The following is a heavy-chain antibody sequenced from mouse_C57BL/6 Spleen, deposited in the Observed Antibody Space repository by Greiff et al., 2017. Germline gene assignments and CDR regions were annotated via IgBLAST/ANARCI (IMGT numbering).Heavy chain of an antibody. CDR1: GYTFTSYW. Sequence: VQLQQPGAELVKPGASVKLSCTASGYTFTSYWMHWVKQRPGRGLEWIGRIDPNSGGTKYNEKFKSKATLTVDKPSSTAYMQLSSLTSEDSAVYDCARDLSTTVVATGGVFDYWGQGTTLTVSS. V-gene: IGHV1-72*01. J-gene: IGHJ2*01. CDR3: ARDLSTTVVATGGVFDY. D-gene: IGHD1-1*01. CDR2: IDPNSGGT.